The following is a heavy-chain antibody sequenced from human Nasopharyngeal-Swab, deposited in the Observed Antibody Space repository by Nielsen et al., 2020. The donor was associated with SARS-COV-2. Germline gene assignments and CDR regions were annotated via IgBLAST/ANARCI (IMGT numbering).Heavy chain of an antibody. CDR1: GFTFSSYG. V-gene: IGHV3-30*18. D-gene: IGHD6-13*01. J-gene: IGHJ4*02. CDR3: AKGVERAAEDY. CDR2: ISYDGSNK. Sequence: GESLKISCAASGFTFSSYGMHWVRQAPGKGLEWVAVISYDGSNKYYADSVKGRFTTSRDNSKNTLYLQMNSLRAEDTAVYYCAKGVERAAEDYWGQGTLVTVSS.